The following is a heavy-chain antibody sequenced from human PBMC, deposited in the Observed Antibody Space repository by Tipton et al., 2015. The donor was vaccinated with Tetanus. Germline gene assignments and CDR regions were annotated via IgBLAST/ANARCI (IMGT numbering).Heavy chain of an antibody. D-gene: IGHD3-22*01. CDR2: IDPNSGDT. CDR1: GYTFTGYY. Sequence: QMQLVQSGAELKKPGASVKVSCTASGYTFTGYYMYWVRQAPGQGLEWVGWIDPNSGDTIYAQIFQGRVTMTRDTSISTVYMELSRLRSDDTAVYYCARDRGDYIYYGMDAWGPGTTVTVSS. CDR3: ARDRGDYIYYGMDA. J-gene: IGHJ6*02. V-gene: IGHV1-2*02.